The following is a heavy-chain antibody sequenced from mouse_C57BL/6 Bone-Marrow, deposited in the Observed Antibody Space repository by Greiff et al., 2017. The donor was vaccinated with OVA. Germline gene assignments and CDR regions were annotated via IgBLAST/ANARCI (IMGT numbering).Heavy chain of an antibody. V-gene: IGHV5-17*01. CDR1: GFTFSDYG. D-gene: IGHD2-5*01. Sequence: EVQLVESGGGLVKPGGSLKLSCAASGFTFSDYGMHWVRQAPEKGLEWVAYISSGSSTIYYAETVKGRFTISRDNAKNTLFLQMTSLRSEDTALYYCARRVYYSNYDGYFDVWGTGTTVTVSS. CDR3: ARRVYYSNYDGYFDV. CDR2: ISSGSSTI. J-gene: IGHJ1*03.